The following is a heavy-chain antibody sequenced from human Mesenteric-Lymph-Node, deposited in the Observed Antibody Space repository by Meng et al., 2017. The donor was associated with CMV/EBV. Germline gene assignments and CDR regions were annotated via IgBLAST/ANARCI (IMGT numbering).Heavy chain of an antibody. CDR3: ASGYMLDY. D-gene: IGHD6-13*01. V-gene: IGHV3-7*01. CDR1: GFSFYKYW. J-gene: IGHJ4*02. Sequence: GESLKISCEVSGFSFYKYWMTWVRQAPGKGLEWVASIKQDGSEKYYVDSVKGRFTISRDNAKNSLYLQMNSLRAEDTAVYYCASGYMLDYWGQGTLVTVSS. CDR2: IKQDGSEK.